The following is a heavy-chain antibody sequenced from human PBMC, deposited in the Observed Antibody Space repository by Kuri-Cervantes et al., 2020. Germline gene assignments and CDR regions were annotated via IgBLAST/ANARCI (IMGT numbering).Heavy chain of an antibody. Sequence: GESLKISCAASGFTFSSYSMNWVRQAPGKGLEWVSSISSSGIYIYYADSLKGRFTVSGDNAKNSLYLQMNSLRAEDTAVYYCAKDFVAGSYGMDVWGQGTTVTVSS. CDR1: GFTFSSYS. CDR2: ISSSGIYI. D-gene: IGHD2-21*01. CDR3: AKDFVAGSYGMDV. J-gene: IGHJ6*02. V-gene: IGHV3-21*01.